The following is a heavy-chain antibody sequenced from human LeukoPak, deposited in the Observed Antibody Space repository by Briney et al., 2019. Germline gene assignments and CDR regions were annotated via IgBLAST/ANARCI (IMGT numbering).Heavy chain of an antibody. CDR1: GDSMSGTNW. CDR2: IYHDGST. D-gene: IGHD1-26*01. J-gene: IGHJ4*02. V-gene: IGHV4-4*02. Sequence: SGTLSLTCAVSGDSMSGTNWWSWVRQAPGRGLEWIGEIYHDGSTYHNPSLKSRVTISVDTSKDQFSLKLSSVTAADTAVYYCATTTIRLGYWGQGTLVTVSS. CDR3: ATTTIRLGY.